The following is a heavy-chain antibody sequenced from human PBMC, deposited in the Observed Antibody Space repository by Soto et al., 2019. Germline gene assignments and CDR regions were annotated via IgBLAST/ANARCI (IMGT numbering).Heavy chain of an antibody. Sequence: GGSLRLSCAASGFTFSSYGMHWVRQAPGKGLEWVAVISYDGSNKYYADSVKGRFTISRDNSKNTLYLQMNSLRAEDTAVYYCAKVPLSGSDLDAFDIWGQGTMVTVSS. CDR1: GFTFSSYG. CDR3: AKVPLSGSDLDAFDI. CDR2: ISYDGSNK. J-gene: IGHJ3*02. D-gene: IGHD1-26*01. V-gene: IGHV3-30*18.